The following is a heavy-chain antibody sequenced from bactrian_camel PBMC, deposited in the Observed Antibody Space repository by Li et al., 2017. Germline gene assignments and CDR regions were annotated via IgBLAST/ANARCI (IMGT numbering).Heavy chain of an antibody. CDR2: INSGDGST. CDR3: ASVATVAKVRFGECSFGS. D-gene: IGHD6*01. Sequence: VQLVESGGGLVQPGGSLRLSCAYSGFTSSNHYMSWVRQAPGKGLEWVPGINSGDGSTYYADSVKGRFTISRDRAKNTLTPQMDSLKPEDTAVYYCASVATVAKVRFGECSFGSWGQGTQVTVS. V-gene: IGHV3S40*01. J-gene: IGHJ6*01. CDR1: GFTSSNHY.